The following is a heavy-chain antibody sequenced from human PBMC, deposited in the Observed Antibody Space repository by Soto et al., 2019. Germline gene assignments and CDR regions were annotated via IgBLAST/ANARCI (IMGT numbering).Heavy chain of an antibody. J-gene: IGHJ4*02. CDR2: IYYSGYT. Sequence: QLQLQESGPGLVKPSETLSLTCTVSGGSIASNTYYWGWIRQSPGEGLEWIGTIYYSGYTYYNPSLKSRVTVSVDTSKNQFSLRMSSVTAADTAVYYCARSTVTRYVDYWGQGALVTVSS. CDR3: ARSTVTRYVDY. CDR1: GGSIASNTYY. D-gene: IGHD4-17*01. V-gene: IGHV4-39*01.